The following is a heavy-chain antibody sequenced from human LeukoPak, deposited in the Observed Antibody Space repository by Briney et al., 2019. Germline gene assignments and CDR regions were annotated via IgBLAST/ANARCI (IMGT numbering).Heavy chain of an antibody. CDR1: GFTFNTHW. CDR3: SGRSGFSSIY. Sequence: GGSLRLSCEASGFTFNTHWMNWVRHAPGKGLEWMANISPDGGDEVYVDSVKDRFTISRDNAKNSVYLQMNNLRAEDTAVYYCSGRSGFSSIYWGQGILVTVSS. CDR2: ISPDGGDE. J-gene: IGHJ4*02. D-gene: IGHD2-2*01. V-gene: IGHV3-7*01.